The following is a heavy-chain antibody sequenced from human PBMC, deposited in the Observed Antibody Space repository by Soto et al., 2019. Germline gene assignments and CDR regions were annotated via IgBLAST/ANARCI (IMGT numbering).Heavy chain of an antibody. CDR1: GFTFDYYA. CDR3: AKGSGEYYYYYGMDV. J-gene: IGHJ6*02. Sequence: PGGSRRLSCAASGFTFDYYAMHWVRQAPGKGLEWVSGISWNSGSIGYADSVKGRFTISRDNAKNSLYLQMNSLRAEDTALYYCAKGSGEYYYYYGMDVWGQGTTVTVSS. D-gene: IGHD6-19*01. V-gene: IGHV3-9*01. CDR2: ISWNSGSI.